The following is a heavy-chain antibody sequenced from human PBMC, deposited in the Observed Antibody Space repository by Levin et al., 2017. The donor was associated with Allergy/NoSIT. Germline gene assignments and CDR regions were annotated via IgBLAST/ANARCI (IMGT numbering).Heavy chain of an antibody. J-gene: IGHJ4*02. CDR3: ARVSIEEYISGSYYNPLGY. CDR2: ISGSSSHR. CDR1: GFTLRSYT. Sequence: GGSLRLSCAASGFTLRSYTLNWVRQAPGKGLEWVSCISGSSSHRYYADSVRGRFTISRDNAKNSLYLQMNSLRAEDTAVYYCARVSIEEYISGSYYNPLGYWGQGTLVTVSS. V-gene: IGHV3-21*01. D-gene: IGHD3-10*01.